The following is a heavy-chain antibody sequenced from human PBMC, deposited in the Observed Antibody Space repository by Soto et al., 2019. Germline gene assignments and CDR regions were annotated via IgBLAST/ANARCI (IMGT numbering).Heavy chain of an antibody. Sequence: EVQLVESGGGLVQPGGSLRLSCSASGFIFSESTIYWVRQVPGKGLEAISAVSTSGRSTYYADSVKDRFTISRDNSKNTLFLQMGSLRPEDTGIYYCVKQAHGLDGVAFDYWGQGTQVTVAS. CDR1: GFIFSEST. CDR3: VKQAHGLDGVAFDY. CDR2: VSTSGRST. V-gene: IGHV3-64D*06. J-gene: IGHJ4*02. D-gene: IGHD2-15*01.